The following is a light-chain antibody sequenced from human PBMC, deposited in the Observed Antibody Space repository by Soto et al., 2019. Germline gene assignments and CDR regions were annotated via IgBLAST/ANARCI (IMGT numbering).Light chain of an antibody. CDR1: QGISSA. V-gene: IGKV1-13*02. CDR3: QQYNSYSRT. Sequence: IDLTQSPSSLSASAGDRATLTCRASQGISSALAWYQQKPGKAPKLLIYDASSLESGVPSRFSGSGSGTDFTLTISSLQPDDFATYYCQQYNSYSRTLGQGTKVDI. CDR2: DAS. J-gene: IGKJ1*01.